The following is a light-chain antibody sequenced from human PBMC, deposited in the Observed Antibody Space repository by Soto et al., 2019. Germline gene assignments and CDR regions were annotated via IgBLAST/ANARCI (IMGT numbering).Light chain of an antibody. J-gene: IGKJ5*01. CDR2: SSS. CDR1: QGISNR. Sequence: DVQLTQSPSFLSASVGDRVTITCLASQGISNRLAWYQQKPGKAPKLLIHSSSSLQSGVPSRFSGSGSGTEVTHTISSLQPEDFATYYCQQRECYPITCGQGTRLEIK. CDR3: QQRECYPIT. V-gene: IGKV1-9*01.